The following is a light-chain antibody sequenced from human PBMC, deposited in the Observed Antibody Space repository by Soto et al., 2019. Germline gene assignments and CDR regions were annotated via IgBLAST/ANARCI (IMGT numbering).Light chain of an antibody. V-gene: IGKV3-20*01. J-gene: IGKJ2*01. CDR2: GAS. CDR3: QHYGSSPST. CDR1: LTVSSSY. Sequence: EIVLTQSPGTLSLTPGERATLSCRASLTVSSSYLAWYQQKPGQAPRLLIYGASSRATGIPDRFSGSGSGTDFTLTISRLEPEDFAVYYCQHYGSSPSTFGQGTKVEIK.